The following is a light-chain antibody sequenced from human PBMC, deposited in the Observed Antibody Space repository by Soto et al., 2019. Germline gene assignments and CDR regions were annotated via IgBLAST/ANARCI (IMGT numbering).Light chain of an antibody. CDR1: DNDVGRYDY. J-gene: IGLJ2*01. CDR3: MSYVGGNSVA. V-gene: IGLV2-8*01. CDR2: EVS. Sequence: QSVLTQPPSASGSPGMSVTLSCSGTDNDVGRYDYVSWYQQHPGKAPKLLIYEVSKRPSGVPDRFSASKSGNTASLTVSGLQVEDEADYYCMSYVGGNSVAFGGGTQLTVL.